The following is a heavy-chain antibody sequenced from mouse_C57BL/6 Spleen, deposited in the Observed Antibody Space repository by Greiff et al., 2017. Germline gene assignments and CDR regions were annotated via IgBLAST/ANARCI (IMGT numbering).Heavy chain of an antibody. CDR1: GFNIKDAY. Sequence: VQLQQSGAELVRPGASVKLSCTASGFNIKDAYMHWVKQRPEQGLEWIGWIDPENGDTEYASKFQGKATITADTSSNTAYLQLSSLTSEDTAVYYCTTRGSYYSNYVDYWGQGTTLTVSS. CDR2: IDPENGDT. D-gene: IGHD2-5*01. J-gene: IGHJ2*01. V-gene: IGHV14-4*01. CDR3: TTRGSYYSNYVDY.